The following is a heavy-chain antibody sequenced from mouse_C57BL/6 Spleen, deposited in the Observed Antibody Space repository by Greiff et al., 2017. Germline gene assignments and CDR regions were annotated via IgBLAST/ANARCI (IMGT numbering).Heavy chain of an antibody. J-gene: IGHJ4*01. D-gene: IGHD1-1*01. Sequence: QVQLQQSGPGLVQPSQSLSITCTVSGFSLTSYGVHWVRQSPGKGLEWLGVIWSGGSTDYNAAFISRLSISKDNSKSQVFFKMNSLQADDTAIYYCATVASYYAMDYWGQGTSVTVSS. CDR1: GFSLTSYG. CDR3: ATVASYYAMDY. V-gene: IGHV2-2*01. CDR2: IWSGGST.